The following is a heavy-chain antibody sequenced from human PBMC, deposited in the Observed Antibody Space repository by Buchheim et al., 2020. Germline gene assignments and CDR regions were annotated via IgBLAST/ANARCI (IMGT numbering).Heavy chain of an antibody. CDR3: AKDLITGY. V-gene: IGHV3-11*01. CDR1: GFTFSDSY. J-gene: IGHJ4*02. Sequence: QVHLVESGGALVKPGGSLRLSCAASGFTFSDSYMSWIRKAPRKGLEWVSYISSSGNTIYYADSVKGRFTISRDNAKNSLYLQRNSLGAEDTSVYYCAKDLITGYWGQGTL. D-gene: IGHD3-16*01. CDR2: ISSSGNTI.